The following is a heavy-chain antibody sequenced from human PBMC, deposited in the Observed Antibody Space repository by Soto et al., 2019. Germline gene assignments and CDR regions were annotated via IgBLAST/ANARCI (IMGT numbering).Heavy chain of an antibody. Sequence: QVQLQESGPGLVKPSETLSLTCTVSGGSISTYYWSWIRQPPGKGLEWIGYIYYTGRTNYNPSLESRVTISLDTSKSQFSLKLSSVSAADTAVYYCARDGSGYDFWSGPYFFDYWGPGTLVTVSS. CDR3: ARDGSGYDFWSGPYFFDY. V-gene: IGHV4-59*01. J-gene: IGHJ4*02. CDR2: IYYTGRT. CDR1: GGSISTYY. D-gene: IGHD3-3*01.